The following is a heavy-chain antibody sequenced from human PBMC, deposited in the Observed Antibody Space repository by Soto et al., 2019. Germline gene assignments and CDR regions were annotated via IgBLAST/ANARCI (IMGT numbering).Heavy chain of an antibody. J-gene: IGHJ4*02. CDR3: ARLKAGTAAFDY. D-gene: IGHD6-19*01. Sequence: PGGSLRLSCAASGFAFSSYWMHWVRQAPGKGLVWVSRINSDGSMTNYADSVRGRFTISRDNAENTLYLQMNSLRAEDTAVYYCARLKAGTAAFDYWGQGTLVTVSS. CDR2: INSDGSMT. V-gene: IGHV3-74*01. CDR1: GFAFSSYW.